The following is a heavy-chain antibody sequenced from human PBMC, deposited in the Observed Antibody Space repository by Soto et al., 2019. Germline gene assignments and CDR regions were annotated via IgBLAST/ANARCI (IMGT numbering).Heavy chain of an antibody. CDR1: GFTFSSHG. J-gene: IGHJ4*02. V-gene: IGHV3-30*03. CDR2: ISYDGSNE. D-gene: IGHD1-26*01. Sequence: QVQLVESGGGVVQPGRSLRLSCAASGFTFSSHGMHWVRQAPGKGLEWVAVISYDGSNEFYADSVKGRFTISGDSSKNTLYLQMNYLRADDTAVYYCARDRSYSWTFDYWGQGTLVTVSS. CDR3: ARDRSYSWTFDY.